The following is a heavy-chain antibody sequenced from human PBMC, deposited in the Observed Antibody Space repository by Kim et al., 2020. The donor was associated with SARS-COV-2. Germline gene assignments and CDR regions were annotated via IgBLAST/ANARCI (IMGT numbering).Heavy chain of an antibody. V-gene: IGHV3-23*01. CDR1: GFTFSSYA. D-gene: IGHD2-2*01. CDR3: ARQGGWDIVVVPADRYGMDV. CDR2: ISGSGGST. J-gene: IGHJ6*02. Sequence: GGSLRLSCAASGFTFSSYAMSWVRQAPGKGLEWVSAISGSGGSTYYADSVKGRFTISRDNSKNTLYLQMNSLRAEDTAVYYCARQGGWDIVVVPADRYGMDVWGQGTTVTVSS.